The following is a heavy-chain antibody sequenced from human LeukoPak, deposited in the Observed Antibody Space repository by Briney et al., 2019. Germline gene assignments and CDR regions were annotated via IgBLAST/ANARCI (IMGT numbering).Heavy chain of an antibody. CDR1: GFTFSSYG. V-gene: IGHV3-30*02. Sequence: GGSLRLSCAASGFTFSSYGMHWVRQAPGKGLEWVAFIRNDGSNKYYADSVKGRFTISGDNSKNTLYLQMNSLRAEDTAVYYCAKDLTGSSWTFDYWGQATLVTVSS. J-gene: IGHJ4*02. D-gene: IGHD6-13*01. CDR3: AKDLTGSSWTFDY. CDR2: IRNDGSNK.